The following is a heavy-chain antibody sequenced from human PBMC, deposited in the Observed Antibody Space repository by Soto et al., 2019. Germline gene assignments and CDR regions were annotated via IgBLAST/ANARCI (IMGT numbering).Heavy chain of an antibody. CDR3: VRDSGAKRSRS. J-gene: IGHJ4*01. CDR2: IVPIYRTA. CDR1: GGTFSSYR. Sequence: GASVKVSCKASGGTFSSYRINWVRQAPGQGLEWVGGIVPIYRTADYAQKFQGRVTITADESARTSYMELRSLKSQDTAVYYCVRDSGAKRSRSWGHGTMVTVS. D-gene: IGHD6-13*01. V-gene: IGHV1-69*13.